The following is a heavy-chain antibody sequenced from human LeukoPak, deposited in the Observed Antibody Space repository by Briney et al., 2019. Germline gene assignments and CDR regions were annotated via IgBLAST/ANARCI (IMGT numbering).Heavy chain of an antibody. CDR2: IYTGGNT. J-gene: IGHJ4*02. CDR1: GGSINSYY. D-gene: IGHD3-10*01. CDR3: AREAGGGWDYFDY. Sequence: SETLSLTCTVSGGSINSYYWSYIRQPAGKGLDWIGRIYTGGNTNYNPSLKSRVTMSVDTSKNQFSLKLSSVTAADTAVYYCAREAGGGWDYFDYWGQGTLVTVPS. V-gene: IGHV4-4*07.